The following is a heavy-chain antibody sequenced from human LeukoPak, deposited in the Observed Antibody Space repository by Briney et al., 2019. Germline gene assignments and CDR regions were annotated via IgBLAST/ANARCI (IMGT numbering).Heavy chain of an antibody. D-gene: IGHD6-13*01. V-gene: IGHV3-11*03. CDR3: ASGSSSWYSVGD. CDR1: GFTFSDHY. J-gene: IGHJ4*02. Sequence: NPGGSLRLSCAASGFTFSDHYMSWIRQAPGKGLEWVSYISSSSSYTNYADSVKGRFTISRDNAKNSLYLQMNSLRAEDTAVYYCASGSSSWYSVGDWGQGTLVTVSS. CDR2: ISSSSSYT.